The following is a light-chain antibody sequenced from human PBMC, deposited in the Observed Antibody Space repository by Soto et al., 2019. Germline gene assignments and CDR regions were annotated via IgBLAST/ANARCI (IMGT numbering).Light chain of an antibody. CDR2: DAS. CDR3: QPYDTYWT. J-gene: IGKJ1*01. Sequence: DIQMTQSPSTLSASVGDRVTITCRASQSISSWLAWYQQKPGSAPKVLIYDASSLESGVPSRFSGSRSETEFTLTISSLQPDDFATYYCQPYDTYWTFCQGTKVDIK. V-gene: IGKV1-5*01. CDR1: QSISSW.